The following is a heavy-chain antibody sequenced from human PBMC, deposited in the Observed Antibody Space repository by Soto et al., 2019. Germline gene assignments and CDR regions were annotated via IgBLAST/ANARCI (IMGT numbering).Heavy chain of an antibody. V-gene: IGHV3-23*01. J-gene: IGHJ4*02. D-gene: IGHD3-22*01. CDR1: GFTFSSYA. Sequence: PGGSLRLSCAASGFTFSSYAMSWVRQAPGKGLEWVSAISGSGGSTYYADSVKGRFTISRDNSKNTLYLQMNSLRAEDTAVYYCAKEYYYDSSGYSASFAYWGQGTLVTVSS. CDR2: ISGSGGST. CDR3: AKEYYYDSSGYSASFAY.